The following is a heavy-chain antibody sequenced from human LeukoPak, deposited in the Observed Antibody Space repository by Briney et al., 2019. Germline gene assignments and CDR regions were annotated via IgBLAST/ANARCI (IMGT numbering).Heavy chain of an antibody. J-gene: IGHJ6*02. CDR3: AKDIRTGRYYDILTGYYWGDYYYGMDV. Sequence: GGSLRLSCAASGFTFDDYAMHWVRQAPGKGLEWVSLISGDGGSTYYADSVKGRFTISRDNSKNSLYLQMNSLRTEDTALYYCAKDIRTGRYYDILTGYYWGDYYYGMDVWGQGTTVTVSS. CDR2: ISGDGGST. V-gene: IGHV3-43*02. CDR1: GFTFDDYA. D-gene: IGHD3-9*01.